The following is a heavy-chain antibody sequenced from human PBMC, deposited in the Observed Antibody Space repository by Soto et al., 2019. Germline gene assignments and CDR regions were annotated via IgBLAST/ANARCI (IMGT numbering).Heavy chain of an antibody. D-gene: IGHD6-19*01. CDR3: AKRKRPRHGWYSRIYPY. CDR1: GFSFSDYA. V-gene: IGHV3-23*01. J-gene: IGHJ4*02. CDR2: ISESGGST. Sequence: LRLSCAASGFSFSDYAMSWVRQAPGKGLEWVSVISESGGSTHYADSVRGRFTVSRDNSKNSLSLRMNSLRDEDTAVYFCAKRKRPRHGWYSRIYPYWGQGALVTVSS.